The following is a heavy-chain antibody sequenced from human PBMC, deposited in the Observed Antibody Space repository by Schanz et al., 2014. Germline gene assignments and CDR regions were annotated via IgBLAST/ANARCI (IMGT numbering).Heavy chain of an antibody. V-gene: IGHV3-11*01. Sequence: QVQLVESGGGLVKPGGSLRLSCAASGFTFSDHYMAWIRQAPGKGLEWVSIISNTGTFIYYADSVRGRFVISRDNAKSSLFLQMKGLRAEDTAVSSCVRDAYLQIRGTVFDSWGPGNLVTVSS. CDR2: ISNTGTFI. CDR1: GFTFSDHY. CDR3: VRDAYLQIRGTVFDS. D-gene: IGHD1-1*01. J-gene: IGHJ4*02.